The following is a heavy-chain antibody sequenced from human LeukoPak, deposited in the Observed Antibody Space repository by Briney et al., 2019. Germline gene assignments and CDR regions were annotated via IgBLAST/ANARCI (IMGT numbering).Heavy chain of an antibody. D-gene: IGHD3-22*01. V-gene: IGHV2-5*02. CDR1: GFSLTTSGVG. CDR3: AHRRDSSGYHYRWWFAP. CDR2: INWDDQK. J-gene: IGHJ5*02. Sequence: SSPTLVNPTQTLTLTCTFSGFSLTTSGVGVGWIRQPPGKTLEWLALINWDDQKAYSPSLQSRLSITKDTSKNQVVLTMTNVDPVDTATYYCAHRRDSSGYHYRWWFAPWGQGTLVTVSS.